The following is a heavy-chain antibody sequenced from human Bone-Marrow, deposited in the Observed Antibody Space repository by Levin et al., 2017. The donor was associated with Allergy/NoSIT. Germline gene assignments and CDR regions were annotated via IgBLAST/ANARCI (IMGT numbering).Heavy chain of an antibody. V-gene: IGHV1-8*01. J-gene: IGHJ6*02. CDR2: MNPNSGNT. Sequence: HGESLKISCKASGYTFTSYDINWVRQATGQGLEWMGWMNPNSGNTGYAQKFQGRVTMTRNTSISTAYMELSSLRSEDTAVYYCASWGWDDFHYYYGMDVWGQGTTVTVSS. CDR1: GYTFTSYD. CDR3: ASWGWDDFHYYYGMDV. D-gene: IGHD3-3*01.